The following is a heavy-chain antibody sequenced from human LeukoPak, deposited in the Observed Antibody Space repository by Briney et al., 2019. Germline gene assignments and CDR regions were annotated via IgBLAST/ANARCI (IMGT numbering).Heavy chain of an antibody. V-gene: IGHV3-30*03. CDR1: GFTFSSYG. D-gene: IGHD3-10*01. CDR2: ISYDGSNK. J-gene: IGHJ4*02. CDR3: ARDIGRGRGALDY. Sequence: SGGSLRLSCAASGFTFSSYGMHWVRQAPGKGLEWVAVISYDGSNKYYADSVKGRFTISRDNSKNTLYLQMNSLRAEDTAVYYCARDIGRGRGALDYWGQGTLVTVSS.